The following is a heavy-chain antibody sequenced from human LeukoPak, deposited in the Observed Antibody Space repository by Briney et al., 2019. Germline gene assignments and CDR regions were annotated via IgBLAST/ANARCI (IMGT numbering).Heavy chain of an antibody. CDR2: IYYSGST. Sequence: SETLSLTCAVSGGSISSSNWWSWVRQPPGKGLEWIGSIYYSGSTYYNPSLKSRVTISVDTSKNQFSLKLSSVTAADTAVYYCARARGDYVSFDYWGQGTLVTVSS. J-gene: IGHJ4*02. D-gene: IGHD4-17*01. CDR3: ARARGDYVSFDY. CDR1: GGSISSSNW. V-gene: IGHV4-4*02.